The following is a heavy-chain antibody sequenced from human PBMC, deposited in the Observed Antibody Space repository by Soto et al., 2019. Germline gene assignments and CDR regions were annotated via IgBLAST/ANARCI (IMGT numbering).Heavy chain of an antibody. J-gene: IGHJ5*02. Sequence: NPSETLSLTCSVSGASIGSGDDYWTWIRQSPGKGLEWIGYISDSGSTFYNPSLRSRLTIALDTSKNHFSLKLNSVTAADTAVYYCAKYQPPEFDPRGQGIPVTVSS. CDR1: GASIGSGDDY. CDR2: ISDSGST. CDR3: AKYQPPEFDP. D-gene: IGHD2-2*01. V-gene: IGHV4-30-4*08.